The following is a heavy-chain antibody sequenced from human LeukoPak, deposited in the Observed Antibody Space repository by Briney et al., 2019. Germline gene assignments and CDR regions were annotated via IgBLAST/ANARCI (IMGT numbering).Heavy chain of an antibody. CDR1: GFTFSQYW. CDR2: IYYSGST. Sequence: GSLRLSCAASGFTFSQYWMSWVRQAPGKGLEWIGSIYYSGSTYYNPSLKSRVTISVDTSKNQFSLKLSSVTAADTAVYYCAGGYCSSTSCYGVDYWGQGTLVTVSS. V-gene: IGHV4-59*05. CDR3: AGGYCSSTSCYGVDY. D-gene: IGHD2-2*03. J-gene: IGHJ4*02.